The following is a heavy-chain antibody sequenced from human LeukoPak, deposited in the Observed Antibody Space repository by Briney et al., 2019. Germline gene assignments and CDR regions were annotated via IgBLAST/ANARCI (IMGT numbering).Heavy chain of an antibody. CDR1: GGTFSSYA. Sequence: ASVKVSCKASGGTFSSYAISWVRQAPGQGLEWMGGIIPIFGTANYAQKFQGRVTITTDESTSTAYMELSSLGSEDTAVYYCARWEYYSNLFDYWGQGTLVTVSS. V-gene: IGHV1-69*05. J-gene: IGHJ4*02. CDR2: IIPIFGTA. CDR3: ARWEYYSNLFDY. D-gene: IGHD4-11*01.